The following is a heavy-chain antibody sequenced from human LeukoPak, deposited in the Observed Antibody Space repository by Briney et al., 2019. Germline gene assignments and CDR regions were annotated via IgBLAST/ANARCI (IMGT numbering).Heavy chain of an antibody. CDR2: IFYSGSI. CDR3: ARLTPYPGVWASDY. Sequence: PSETLSLTCTVSGDSMSTHYWSWIRQPPGKGPEWIGYIFYSGSINYNPSLKSRVTMSVDTSKNQFSLRLSSVTAADTAVYYCARLTPYPGVWASDYWGQGTLVTVSS. J-gene: IGHJ4*02. CDR1: GDSMSTHY. D-gene: IGHD3-16*01. V-gene: IGHV4-59*08.